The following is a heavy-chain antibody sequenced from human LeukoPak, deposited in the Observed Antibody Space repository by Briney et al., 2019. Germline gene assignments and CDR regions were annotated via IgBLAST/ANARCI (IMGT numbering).Heavy chain of an antibody. Sequence: SESLCLTPTHPRGSISSDNWSWIRQRAGKGLEWIWRIYTSGSTNYNPSLRSRLTMSLDTSKNQFSLKLTSVTAADTAVYFCARAPSGCGGTCAFDSWGQGTRVTVSS. J-gene: IGHJ4*02. CDR2: IYTSGST. V-gene: IGHV4-4*07. CDR1: RGSISSDN. D-gene: IGHD2-21*01. CDR3: ARAPSGCGGTCAFDS.